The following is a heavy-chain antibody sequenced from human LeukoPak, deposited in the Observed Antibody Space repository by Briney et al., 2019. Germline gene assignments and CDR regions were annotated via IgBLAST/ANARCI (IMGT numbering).Heavy chain of an antibody. Sequence: ASVKVSCKASGYTFTSYYMHWVRQAPGQGLEWRGIINPSGGSTSYAQKFQGRVTMTRDTSTSTVYMELSSLRSEDTAVYYCARDGYCSGGSCYSRYFDLWGRGTLVTVFS. V-gene: IGHV1-46*01. CDR2: INPSGGST. CDR3: ARDGYCSGGSCYSRYFDL. D-gene: IGHD2-15*01. CDR1: GYTFTSYY. J-gene: IGHJ2*01.